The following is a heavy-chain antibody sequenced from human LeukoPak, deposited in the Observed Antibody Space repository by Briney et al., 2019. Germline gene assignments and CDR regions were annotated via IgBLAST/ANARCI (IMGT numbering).Heavy chain of an antibody. V-gene: IGHV3-64*01. J-gene: IGHJ5*02. CDR1: GFTFSSYA. CDR2: ISSNGGST. D-gene: IGHD5-24*01. CDR3: ARGRWLQLPWFDP. Sequence: GGSLRLSCAASGFTFSSYAMHWVRQAPGKGLEYVSAISSNGGSTYYANSVKGRFTISRDNSKNTLYLQMGSLRAEDMAVYYCARGRWLQLPWFDPWGQGTLATVSS.